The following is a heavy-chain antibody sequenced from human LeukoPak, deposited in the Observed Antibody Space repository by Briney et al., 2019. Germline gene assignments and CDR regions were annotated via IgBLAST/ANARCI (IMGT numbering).Heavy chain of an antibody. J-gene: IGHJ4*02. D-gene: IGHD5-12*01. Sequence: GGSLRLSCAASGFTFSSYAMHWVRQAPGKGLEWVAVISYDGSNKYYADSVKGRFTISRDNSKNTLYLQMNSLRAEDTAVYYCAKLVVPLAATIKNFDYWGQGTLVTVSS. CDR3: AKLVVPLAATIKNFDY. CDR1: GFTFSSYA. CDR2: ISYDGSNK. V-gene: IGHV3-30*04.